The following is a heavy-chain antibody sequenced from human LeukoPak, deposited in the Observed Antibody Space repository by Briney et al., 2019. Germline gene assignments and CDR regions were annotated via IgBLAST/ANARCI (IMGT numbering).Heavy chain of an antibody. CDR3: AREDTAMGDFDY. CDR1: GGSISSGGYY. Sequence: SRTLSLTCTVSGGSISSGGYYWSWIRQHPGKGLEWIGYIYYSGSTYYNPSLKSRVTISVDTSKNQFSLKLSSVTAADTAVYYCAREDTAMGDFDYWGQGTLVTVSS. CDR2: IYYSGST. V-gene: IGHV4-31*03. J-gene: IGHJ4*02. D-gene: IGHD5-18*01.